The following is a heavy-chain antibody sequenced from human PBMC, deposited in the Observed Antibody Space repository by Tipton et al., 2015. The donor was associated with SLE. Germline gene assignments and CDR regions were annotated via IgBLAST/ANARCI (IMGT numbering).Heavy chain of an antibody. CDR2: IYSGGNR. J-gene: IGHJ4*02. CDR1: GITFSTYA. D-gene: IGHD3-3*01. V-gene: IGHV3-23*03. Sequence: GSLRLSCAASGITFSTYAMTWVRQAPGKGLEWVSTIYSGGNRNYGQAVRGRFTISRDNAKKMLYLQMDSLRVDDTAVYYCAKGIRFLGWFRFDSWGQGTLVTVSS. CDR3: AKGIRFLGWFRFDS.